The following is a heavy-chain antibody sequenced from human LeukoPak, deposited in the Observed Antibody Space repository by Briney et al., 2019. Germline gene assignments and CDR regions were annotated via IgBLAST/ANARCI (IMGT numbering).Heavy chain of an antibody. CDR3: ATPVDTAMVTVPY. V-gene: IGHV3-30*03. J-gene: IGHJ4*02. CDR2: ISYDGSNK. D-gene: IGHD5-18*01. Sequence: PGRSLRLSCAASGLTFSSYGMHWVRQAPGKGLEWVAVISYDGSNKYYADSVKGRFTISRDNSKNTLYLQMNSLRAEDTAVYYCATPVDTAMVTVPYWGQGTLVTVSS. CDR1: GLTFSSYG.